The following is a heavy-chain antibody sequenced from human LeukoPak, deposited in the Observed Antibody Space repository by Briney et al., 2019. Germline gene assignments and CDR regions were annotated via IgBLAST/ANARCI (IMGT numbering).Heavy chain of an antibody. CDR2: IYHSGST. D-gene: IGHD3-9*01. V-gene: IGHV4-38-2*01. J-gene: IGHJ4*02. CDR1: AYSISSGYY. CDR3: ARASDILTGYYRDYFFDY. Sequence: SETLSLTCAVSAYSISSGYYWGWIRQPPGKGLEWIGSIYHSGSTYYNPSLKSRVTISVDTSKKQCSLKLSSVTAADTAVYFCARASDILTGYYRDYFFDYWGQGTLVTVSS.